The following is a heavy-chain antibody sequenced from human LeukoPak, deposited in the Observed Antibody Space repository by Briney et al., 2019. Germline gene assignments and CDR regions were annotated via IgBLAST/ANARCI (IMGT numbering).Heavy chain of an antibody. CDR2: ISFDGSQK. J-gene: IGHJ4*02. CDR1: GFTFSNYG. CDR3: ARDLSTKYYYDSSGYYHNFDY. Sequence: PGGSLRLSGAASGFTFSNYGMHWVRQAPGKGLEWVALISFDGSQKYYADSVKGRLAISRDNSKSTVYLQMDSLRAEDTAVYYCARDLSTKYYYDSSGYYHNFDYWGQGTLVTVSS. V-gene: IGHV3-30*02. D-gene: IGHD3-22*01.